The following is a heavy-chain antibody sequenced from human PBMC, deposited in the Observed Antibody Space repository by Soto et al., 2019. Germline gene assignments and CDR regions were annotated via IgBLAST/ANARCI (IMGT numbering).Heavy chain of an antibody. CDR2: IIPIFGTA. J-gene: IGHJ6*02. D-gene: IGHD6-25*01. CDR1: GYTFTSYG. V-gene: IGHV1-69*13. Sequence: ASVKVSCKASGYTFTSYGITWVRQAPGQGLEWMGGIIPIFGTANDAQKFQGRVTITADESTSTAYMKLSSLRSEDTAVYYCARDRGSAGPYYGMDVWGQGTTVTGSS. CDR3: ARDRGSAGPYYGMDV.